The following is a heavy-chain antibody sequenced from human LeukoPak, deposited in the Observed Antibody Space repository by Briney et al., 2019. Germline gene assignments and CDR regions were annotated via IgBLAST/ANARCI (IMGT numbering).Heavy chain of an antibody. CDR1: GFTFSSYS. V-gene: IGHV3-21*01. CDR3: ARVKGSGFVGAFDI. Sequence: PGGSLRLSCAASGFTFSSYSMNWVRQAPGKGLEWVSSISSSSSYIYYADSVKGRFTISRDNAKNSRYLQMNSLRAEDTAVYYCARVKGSGFVGAFDIWGQGTMVTVSS. D-gene: IGHD6-19*01. J-gene: IGHJ3*02. CDR2: ISSSSSYI.